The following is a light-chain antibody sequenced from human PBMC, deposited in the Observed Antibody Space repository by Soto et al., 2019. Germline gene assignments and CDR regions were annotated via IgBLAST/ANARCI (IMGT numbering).Light chain of an antibody. CDR1: SSNIGNNY. CDR2: DNN. V-gene: IGLV1-51*01. J-gene: IGLJ3*02. Sequence: QTVVTQPPSVSAAPGRKVTISCSGSSSNIGNNYVSWYQQFPGTAPQLLIYDNNKRPSGIPDRFSGSKSGTSATLGITGLQTGDEADYYCGTWDSSLSAWVFGGGTKLTVL. CDR3: GTWDSSLSAWV.